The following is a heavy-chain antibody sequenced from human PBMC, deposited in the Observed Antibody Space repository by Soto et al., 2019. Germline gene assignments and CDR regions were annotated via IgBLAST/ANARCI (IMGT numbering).Heavy chain of an antibody. D-gene: IGHD3-22*01. V-gene: IGHV4-59*01. CDR1: GGSISSYY. J-gene: IGHJ4*02. CDR2: IYYSGST. Sequence: SETLSLTWTVSGGSISSYYWSWIRQPPGKGLEWIGYIYYSGSTNYNPSLKSRVTISVDTSKNQFSLKLSSVTAADTAVYYCAREADYYDSSGYPGYYFDYWGQGTLVTISS. CDR3: AREADYYDSSGYPGYYFDY.